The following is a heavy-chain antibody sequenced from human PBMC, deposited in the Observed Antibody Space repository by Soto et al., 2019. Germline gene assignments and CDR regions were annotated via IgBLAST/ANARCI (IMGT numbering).Heavy chain of an antibody. J-gene: IGHJ6*02. V-gene: IGHV1-8*01. CDR2: MNPSSGNT. D-gene: IGHD3-3*01. CDR3: ATGLVLRFLEWLPPDYYYRMDV. CDR1: GYTFTSYD. Sequence: ASVKVSCKASGYTFTSYDINWVRQATGQGLEWMGWMNPSSGNTGYAQKFQGRVTMTRNTSISTAYMELSSLRSEDTAVYYCATGLVLRFLEWLPPDYYYRMDVWGQGTTVTVSS.